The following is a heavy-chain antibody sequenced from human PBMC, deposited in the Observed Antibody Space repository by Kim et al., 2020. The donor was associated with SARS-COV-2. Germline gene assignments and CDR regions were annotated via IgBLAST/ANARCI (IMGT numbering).Heavy chain of an antibody. Sequence: GGSLRLSCAASGFTFSNAWMSWVRQAPGKGLEWVGRIKSKTDGGTTDYAAPVKGRFTSSRDDSKNPLYLQMNSLKTEDTAVYYCYREGYSYGVDYWGQGTLVTVSS. CDR3: YREGYSYGVDY. D-gene: IGHD5-18*01. J-gene: IGHJ4*02. V-gene: IGHV3-15*01. CDR2: IKSKTDGGTT. CDR1: GFTFSNAW.